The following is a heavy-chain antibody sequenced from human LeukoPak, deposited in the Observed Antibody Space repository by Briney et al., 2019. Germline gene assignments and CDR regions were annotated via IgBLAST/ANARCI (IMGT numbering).Heavy chain of an antibody. Sequence: GGFLRLSCAASGFTFTTYWMHWVRQAPGKGLVWVSRSNSDGSSTSYADSVKGRFTISRDNDKNTLYLQMNSLRAEDTAVYYCARASNWKYDYWGQGTLVTVYS. CDR2: SNSDGSST. D-gene: IGHD1-20*01. V-gene: IGHV3-74*01. J-gene: IGHJ4*02. CDR1: GFTFTTYW. CDR3: ARASNWKYDY.